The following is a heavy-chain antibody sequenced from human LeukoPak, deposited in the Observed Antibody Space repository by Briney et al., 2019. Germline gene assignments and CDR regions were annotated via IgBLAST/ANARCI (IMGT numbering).Heavy chain of an antibody. D-gene: IGHD6-13*01. V-gene: IGHV3-48*04. Sequence: GGSLRLSCAASGFTFSSYSMNWVRQAPGKGLEWVSYISSSSTIYYADSVKGRFTISRDNAKNSLYLQMNSLRAEDTAVYYCARVAGVAAAGRWLPFDYWGQGTLVTVSS. CDR3: ARVAGVAAAGRWLPFDY. CDR1: GFTFSSYS. J-gene: IGHJ4*02. CDR2: ISSSSTI.